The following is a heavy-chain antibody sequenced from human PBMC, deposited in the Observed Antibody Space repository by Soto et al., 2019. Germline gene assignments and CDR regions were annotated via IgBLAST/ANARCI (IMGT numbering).Heavy chain of an antibody. CDR2: IIPMFGTA. J-gene: IGHJ6*02. CDR3: AIFACWTTPRCSGGSCSGGSPRSNVDV. V-gene: IGHV1-69*01. D-gene: IGHD2-15*01. Sequence: QVQLVQSGAEVKKPGSSVKVSCRASGGTFSSYALTWVRQAPGQGLESMGGIIPMFGTANYAQKFQDRVTVSAGASTSKAHLGPSTLRTEDAAVFYFAIFACWTTPRCSGGSCSGGSPRSNVDVWGQGTTVPVTS. CDR1: GGTFSSYA.